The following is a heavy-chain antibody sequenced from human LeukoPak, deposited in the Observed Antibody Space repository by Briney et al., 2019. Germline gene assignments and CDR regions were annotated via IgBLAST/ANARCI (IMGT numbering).Heavy chain of an antibody. Sequence: PSETLSLTCTVSGGSISSYYWSWIRQPPGKGLEWIGYVYYSGTTNYNPSFKSRVIISVDTSKNQFSLKLSPVIAADTAVYYCARVGVDYSGNIIKYYFDYWGQGTLVTISS. CDR1: GGSISSYY. D-gene: IGHD4-23*01. J-gene: IGHJ4*02. V-gene: IGHV4-59*01. CDR3: ARVGVDYSGNIIKYYFDY. CDR2: VYYSGTT.